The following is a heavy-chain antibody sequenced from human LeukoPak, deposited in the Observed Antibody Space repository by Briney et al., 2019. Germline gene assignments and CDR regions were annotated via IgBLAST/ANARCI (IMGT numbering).Heavy chain of an antibody. Sequence: SETLSLICTVSGGSISSYYWSWIRQPPGKGLEWIAYISDIGSINYNPSLKSRVTISLDTSKNQFSLKLSSVTAADTAVYYCAGRHPRNTVDFWGQGTLVTVSS. CDR2: ISDIGSI. V-gene: IGHV4-59*08. J-gene: IGHJ4*02. D-gene: IGHD2/OR15-2a*01. CDR1: GGSISSYY. CDR3: AGRHPRNTVDF.